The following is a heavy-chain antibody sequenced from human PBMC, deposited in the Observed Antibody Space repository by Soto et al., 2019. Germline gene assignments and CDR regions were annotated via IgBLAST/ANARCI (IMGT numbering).Heavy chain of an antibody. CDR3: ARSRGAAAGINWFDP. Sequence: ASVKVSCKASGYRFTSYYMHWVRQATGQGLEWMGIINPNSGITNYAQNFQGRVTMTRDTSTSTVYMELSSLKSEDTAVYYCARSRGAAAGINWFDPWGQGTLVTVSS. CDR1: GYRFTSYY. D-gene: IGHD6-13*01. CDR2: INPNSGIT. V-gene: IGHV1-46*03. J-gene: IGHJ5*02.